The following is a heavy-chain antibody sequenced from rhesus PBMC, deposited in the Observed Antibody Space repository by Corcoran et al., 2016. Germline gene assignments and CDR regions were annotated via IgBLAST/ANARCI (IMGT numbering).Heavy chain of an antibody. D-gene: IGHD1-20*01. CDR1: GGSISDSYR. CDR3: ARDGYGWNSAFED. V-gene: IGHV4S10*01. CDR2: IYGSSTST. Sequence: QVQLQESGPGVVKPSETLSLTCAVSGGSISDSYRWSWIRQPPGKGLEWIWYIYGSSTSTKYTPSLKSRFTISKGTSKNQFSLKLGSVTAADPAVYYCARDGYGWNSAFEDWGQGVLVTVSS. J-gene: IGHJ4*01.